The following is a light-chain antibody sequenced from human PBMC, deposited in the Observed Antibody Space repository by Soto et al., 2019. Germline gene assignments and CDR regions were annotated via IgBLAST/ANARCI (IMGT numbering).Light chain of an antibody. Sequence: QSALTQPASVSGSPGQSITISCTGTSSDVGGYNYVSWYQQQSGKAPKLMIHEVSNRASGVSNRFSGSKSGNTASLTISGLQAEDEADYYCSSYTSSRAYVFGTGTKVTVL. CDR1: SSDVGGYNY. CDR2: EVS. CDR3: SSYTSSRAYV. V-gene: IGLV2-14*01. J-gene: IGLJ1*01.